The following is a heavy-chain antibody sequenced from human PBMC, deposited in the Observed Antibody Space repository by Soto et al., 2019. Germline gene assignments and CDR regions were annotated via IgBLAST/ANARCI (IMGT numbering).Heavy chain of an antibody. Sequence: EVQLLASGGDLVQPGRSLRLSCAASGCNFSNYAMDWVRQASGQGLEWVSAISGSGGTTYYADSVKGRFTSSRDNSTKTLFLRMNSLRADDSAMYDWATITVETGLNRIRLWSCHYWGQGSLVTVSS. D-gene: IGHD2-8*02. CDR3: ATITVETGLNRIRLWSCHY. CDR1: GCNFSNYA. J-gene: IGHJ4*01. V-gene: IGHV3-23*01. CDR2: ISGSGGTT.